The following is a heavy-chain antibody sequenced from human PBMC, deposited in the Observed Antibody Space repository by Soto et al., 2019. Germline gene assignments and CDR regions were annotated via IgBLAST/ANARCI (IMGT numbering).Heavy chain of an antibody. J-gene: IGHJ2*01. CDR2: ISSSSSTL. CDR1: GFSFSSYA. V-gene: IGHV3-48*04. D-gene: IGHD1-26*01. CDR3: ARGGSGSYFWYFDL. Sequence: GGSLRLSCAASGFSFSSYAMHWVRQAPGKGLEWVSYISSSSSTLYYADSVKGRFTISRDNAKNSLYLQMNSLRAEDTAVYYCARGGSGSYFWYFDLWGRGTLVTVSS.